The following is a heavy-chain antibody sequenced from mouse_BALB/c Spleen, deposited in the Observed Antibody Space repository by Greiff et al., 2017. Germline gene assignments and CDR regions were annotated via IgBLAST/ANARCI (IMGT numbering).Heavy chain of an antibody. D-gene: IGHD1-1*01. CDR1: GYSITSGYY. Sequence: DVKLQESGPGLVKPSQSLSLTCSVTGYSITSGYYWNWIRQFPGNKLEWMGYISYDGSNNYNPSLKNRISITRDTSKNQFFLKLNSVTTEDTATYYCASDGSSYSWFAYWGQGTLVTVSA. CDR3: ASDGSSYSWFAY. V-gene: IGHV3-6*02. J-gene: IGHJ3*01. CDR2: ISYDGSN.